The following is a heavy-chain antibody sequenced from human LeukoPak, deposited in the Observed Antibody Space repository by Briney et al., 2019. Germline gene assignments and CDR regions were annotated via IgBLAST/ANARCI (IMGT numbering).Heavy chain of an antibody. D-gene: IGHD6-13*01. CDR2: ISAYNGNT. J-gene: IGHJ6*03. V-gene: IGHV1-18*01. CDR3: ARVTKQQLVPYYYYYYMDV. CDR1: GYTFTSYG. Sequence: ASVKVSCKASGYTFTSYGISWVRQAPGQGLEWMGWISAYNGNTNYAQKLQGRVTMTTDTSTSTAYVELRNLRSDDTAVYYCARVTKQQLVPYYYYYYMDVWGKGTTVTVSS.